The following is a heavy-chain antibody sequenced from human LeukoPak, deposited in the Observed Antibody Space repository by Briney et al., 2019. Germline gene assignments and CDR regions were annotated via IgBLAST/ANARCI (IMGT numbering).Heavy chain of an antibody. CDR2: IYYSGST. Sequence: PSETLSLTCAVSGGSISSGGYYWSWIRQHPGKGLEWIGYIYYSGSTYYNPSLESRVTISVDTSKNQFSLKLSSVTAADTAVYYCARVGGTYRFDCWGQGTLVTVSS. V-gene: IGHV4-31*11. J-gene: IGHJ4*02. D-gene: IGHD1-26*01. CDR1: GGSISSGGYY. CDR3: ARVGGTYRFDC.